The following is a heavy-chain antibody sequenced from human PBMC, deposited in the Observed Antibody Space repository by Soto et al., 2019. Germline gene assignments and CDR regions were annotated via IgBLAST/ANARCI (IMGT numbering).Heavy chain of an antibody. CDR3: ARGLRTRASLILRYFYGMDV. D-gene: IGHD2-2*01. V-gene: IGHV1-2*04. J-gene: IGHJ6*02. Sequence: ASVKVSCKASGGTFSSYAISWVRQAPGQGLEWMGGIIPDSGDTDYAQNFQGWVTMTRDTSISTAYMELSGLKVDDTAVYYCARGLRTRASLILRYFYGMDVWGQGTTVTVSS. CDR2: IIPDSGDT. CDR1: GGTFSSYA.